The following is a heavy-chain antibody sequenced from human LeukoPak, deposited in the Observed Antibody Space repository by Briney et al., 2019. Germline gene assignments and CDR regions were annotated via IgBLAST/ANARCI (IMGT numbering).Heavy chain of an antibody. CDR1: GGPISSYS. J-gene: IGHJ5*01. V-gene: IGHV4-59*01. Sequence: SETLSLTCSVSGGPISSYSWSWIRPPPGMGLEWIGYIYYSGSTNYIPSLKSRVTISVDTSKNQFSLQLSSVTATDTAVYYCAGLGYSYWFDSWGQGTLVTVSS. CDR2: IYYSGST. CDR3: AGLGYSYWFDS. D-gene: IGHD5-18*01.